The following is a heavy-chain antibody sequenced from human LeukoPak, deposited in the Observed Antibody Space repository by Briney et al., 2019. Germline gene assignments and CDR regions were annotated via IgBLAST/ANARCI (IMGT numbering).Heavy chain of an antibody. CDR1: GFTFSSYE. V-gene: IGHV3-48*03. CDR3: ARPSPAHDY. CDR2: ISSSGSTI. J-gene: IGHJ4*02. Sequence: PGGSLRLSCAASGFTFSSYEMNWVRQAPGKGLEWVSDISSSGSTIYYTDSVKGRFTISRDSAKNSLYLQMNSLRAEDTAVYYCARPSPAHDYWGQGTLVTVSS.